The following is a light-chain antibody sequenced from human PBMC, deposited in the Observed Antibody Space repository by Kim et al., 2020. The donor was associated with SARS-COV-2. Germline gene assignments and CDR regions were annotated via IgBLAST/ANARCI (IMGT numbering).Light chain of an antibody. CDR3: SSHGGNYKLL. CDR1: SSDIGAYNS. Sequence: QSALTQPPSASASPGQSVTISCTGTSSDIGAYNSVSWYQQHPGRAPTLNIYEDNKRPSGVHDRFSGSKSGNTASLTVSGLQADDEADYYCSSHGGNYKLLFGGGTQLTVL. J-gene: IGLJ2*01. CDR2: EDN. V-gene: IGLV2-8*01.